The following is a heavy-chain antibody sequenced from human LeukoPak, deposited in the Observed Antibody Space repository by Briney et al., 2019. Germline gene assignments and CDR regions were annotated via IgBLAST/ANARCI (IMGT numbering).Heavy chain of an antibody. V-gene: IGHV3-30*03. CDR1: GFSFTSYN. CDR3: ARSGQQLAYFDY. D-gene: IGHD6-13*01. Sequence: GGSLRLSCAASGFSFTSYNFHWVRQAPGKGLQWLGFISYDGNIKYEDSVKGRFTVSRDNSKNTLHLQMNSLRAEDMALYYCARSGQQLAYFDYWGQGTLVTVSS. J-gene: IGHJ4*02. CDR2: ISYDGNIK.